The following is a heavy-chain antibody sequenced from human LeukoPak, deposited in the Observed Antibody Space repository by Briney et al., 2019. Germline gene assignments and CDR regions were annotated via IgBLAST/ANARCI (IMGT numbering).Heavy chain of an antibody. J-gene: IGHJ4*02. V-gene: IGHV3-7*01. CDR3: ARVGYSSSSNDY. D-gene: IGHD6-13*01. CDR2: IKQDGSET. CDR1: GFTFSNYW. Sequence: PGGSLRLSCVASGFTFSNYWMSWVRQAPGKGLEWVANIKQDGSETDYVDSLKGRFSISRDNTKNSQYLQMNSLRSEDTAVYYCARVGYSSSSNDYWGQGTLVIVSS.